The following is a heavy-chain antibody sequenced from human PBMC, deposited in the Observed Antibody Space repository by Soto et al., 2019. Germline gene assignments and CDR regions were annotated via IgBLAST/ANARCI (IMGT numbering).Heavy chain of an antibody. CDR2: IYYSGST. V-gene: IGHV4-39*01. J-gene: IGHJ5*02. CDR3: ARRVYCSGGSCYPTDNWFDP. D-gene: IGHD2-15*01. Sequence: PSETLSLTCTVSGGSISSSSDYWGWIRQPPGKGLEWIGSIYYSGSTYYNPSLESRVTISVDTSKNQFSLKLSSVTAADTAVYYCARRVYCSGGSCYPTDNWFDPWGQGTLVTVSS. CDR1: GGSISSSSDY.